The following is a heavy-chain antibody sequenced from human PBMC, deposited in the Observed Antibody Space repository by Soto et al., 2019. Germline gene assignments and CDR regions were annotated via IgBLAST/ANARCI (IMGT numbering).Heavy chain of an antibody. CDR3: ARDSPHFND. CDR1: GFTVSGND. CDR2: IYRGDST. D-gene: IGHD2-8*01. J-gene: IGHJ4*02. Sequence: GWSLRLSCAVWGFTVSGNDMSWVRQATGKGLEWVSLIYRGDSTHHADSVKGRFTISRDNSKNTLYLQMNSLRAEDKDVYDCARDSPHFNDWGQGTLVTVSS. V-gene: IGHV3-53*01.